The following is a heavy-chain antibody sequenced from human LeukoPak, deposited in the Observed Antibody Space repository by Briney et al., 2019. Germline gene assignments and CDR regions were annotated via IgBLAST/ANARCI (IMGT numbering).Heavy chain of an antibody. J-gene: IGHJ4*02. Sequence: AASVTVSCKASGYTFTGYYMHWMRQAPGQGLEWMGWINPNSGGTNYAQKFQGRVTMTRDTSISTAYMELSRLRSDDTAVYYCARDIGSGYELFDYWGQGTLVTVSS. CDR2: INPNSGGT. CDR1: GYTFTGYY. D-gene: IGHD5-12*01. V-gene: IGHV1-2*02. CDR3: ARDIGSGYELFDY.